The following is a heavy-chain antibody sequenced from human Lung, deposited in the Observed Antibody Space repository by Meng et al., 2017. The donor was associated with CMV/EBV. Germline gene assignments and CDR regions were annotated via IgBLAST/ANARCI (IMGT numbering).Heavy chain of an antibody. Sequence: SVNVSCXASGYTFTGYYMHWVRQAPGQGLEWMGWINPNSGGTNYAQKFQGRVTMTRDTSISTAYMELSRLRSDDTAVYYCARAEVDCSGGSCYHNWGQGTLVTVSS. CDR1: GYTFTGYY. D-gene: IGHD2-15*01. V-gene: IGHV1-2*02. CDR2: INPNSGGT. CDR3: ARAEVDCSGGSCYHN. J-gene: IGHJ4*02.